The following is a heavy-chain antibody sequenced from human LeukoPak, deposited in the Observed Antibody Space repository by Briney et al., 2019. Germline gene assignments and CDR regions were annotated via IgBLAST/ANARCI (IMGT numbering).Heavy chain of an antibody. D-gene: IGHD3-10*01. V-gene: IGHV3-21*06. CDR3: ARELWLKVFDI. J-gene: IGHJ3*02. CDR2: ISGRSDYI. CDR1: GFTFSTYS. Sequence: GGSLRLSCAASGFTFSTYSMNWVRPAAGKGLEWVSAISGRSDYIFYADFVRGGFTISRDNAKNSLYLQMNNLRAEDTAVYYCARELWLKVFDIWGQGTMVTVSS.